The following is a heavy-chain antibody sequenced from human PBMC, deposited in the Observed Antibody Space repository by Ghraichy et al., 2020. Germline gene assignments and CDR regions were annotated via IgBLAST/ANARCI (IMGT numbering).Heavy chain of an antibody. Sequence: ASVKVSCKASGYTFTSYGISWVRQAPGQGLEWMGWISAYNGNTNYAQKLQGRVTMTTDTSTSTAYMELRSLRSDDTAVYYCARLTFASGIAAVRFDYWGQGTLVTVSS. D-gene: IGHD6-13*01. CDR2: ISAYNGNT. V-gene: IGHV1-18*04. CDR3: ARLTFASGIAAVRFDY. J-gene: IGHJ4*02. CDR1: GYTFTSYG.